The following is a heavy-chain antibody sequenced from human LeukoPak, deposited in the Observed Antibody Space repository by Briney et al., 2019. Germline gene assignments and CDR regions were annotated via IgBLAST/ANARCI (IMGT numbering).Heavy chain of an antibody. CDR1: GFTFSSYE. V-gene: IGHV3-48*03. CDR2: ISSSGSTI. D-gene: IGHD4-17*01. CDR3: ARETHDYGDSRNWFDP. Sequence: PGGSLRLSCAASGFTFSSYEMNWVRQAPGKGLEWVSYISSSGSTIYYADSVKGRFTISRDNAKNSLYLQMNSLRAEDTAVYYCARETHDYGDSRNWFDPWGQGTLVTVSS. J-gene: IGHJ5*02.